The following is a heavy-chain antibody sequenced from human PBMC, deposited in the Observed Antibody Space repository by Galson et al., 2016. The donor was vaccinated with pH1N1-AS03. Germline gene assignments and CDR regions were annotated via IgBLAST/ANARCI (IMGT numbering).Heavy chain of an antibody. V-gene: IGHV3-73*01. CDR1: GFTISGSA. CDR3: TRPKSCGLDCYTEH. Sequence: SLRLSCAASGFTISGSAMHWVRQVPGKGLEWVGRMRSKLANDATVYSESVKGRFTISRDDSKNTAYLQTNSLKTEDTAVYYCTRPKSCGLDCYTEHWGKGTLVTVSS. D-gene: IGHD2-21*02. J-gene: IGHJ4*02. CDR2: MRSKLANDAT.